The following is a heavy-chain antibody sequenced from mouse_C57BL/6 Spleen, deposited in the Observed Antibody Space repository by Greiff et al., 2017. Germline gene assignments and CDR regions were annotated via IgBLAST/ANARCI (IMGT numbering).Heavy chain of an antibody. D-gene: IGHD1-1*01. J-gene: IGHJ4*01. CDR1: GYAFSSSW. CDR3: ARKSDYYGSSYVGATDY. CDR2: IYPGDGDT. V-gene: IGHV1-82*01. Sequence: VMLVESGPELVKPGASVKISCKASGYAFSSSWMNWVKQRPGKGLEWIGRIYPGDGDTNYNGKFKGKATLTADKSSSTAYMQLSSLTSEDSAVYFCARKSDYYGSSYVGATDYWGQGTSVTVSS.